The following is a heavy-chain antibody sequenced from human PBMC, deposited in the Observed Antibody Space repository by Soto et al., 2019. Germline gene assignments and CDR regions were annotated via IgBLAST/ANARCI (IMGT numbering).Heavy chain of an antibody. Sequence: PGGSLRLSCTASGFTFGDYAMSWFRQAPGKGPEWVGFIRSKAYGGTTEYAASVKGRFTISRDDSKSIAYLQMNSLKTEDTAVYYCTRDRAKQYYYDSSGYYYGYYYYGMDVWGQGTTVTVSS. D-gene: IGHD3-22*01. CDR2: IRSKAYGGTT. J-gene: IGHJ6*02. CDR1: GFTFGDYA. V-gene: IGHV3-49*03. CDR3: TRDRAKQYYYDSSGYYYGYYYYGMDV.